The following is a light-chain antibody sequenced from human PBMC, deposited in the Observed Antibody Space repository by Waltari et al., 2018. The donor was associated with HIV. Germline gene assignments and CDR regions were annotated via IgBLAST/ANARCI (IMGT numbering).Light chain of an antibody. CDR2: RNN. J-gene: IGLJ3*02. CDR1: SSNIGHHF. CDR3: TSWDDSLSGWM. Sequence: QSVLTQPPSASGTPGQRVAISCSGSSSNIGHHFVYWYQHLPGTTPKLLIYRNNQRPSGVPDRFSGSMPGASASLAISGLRSEDEADYYCTSWDDSLSGWMFGGGTTLTVL. V-gene: IGLV1-47*01.